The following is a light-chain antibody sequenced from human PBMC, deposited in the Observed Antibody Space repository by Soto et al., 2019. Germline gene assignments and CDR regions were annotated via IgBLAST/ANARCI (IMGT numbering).Light chain of an antibody. V-gene: IGLV1-44*01. Sequence: QPVLTQPPSASGTPGQRVTISCSGSNSNIGSNTVNWYQQLPRTAPKLLIHTNNQRPSGVADRFSGSKSGTSASLTISGLQSDDEADYFCASWDDSLNGGLFGGGTKVTVL. CDR3: ASWDDSLNGGL. CDR2: TNN. CDR1: NSNIGSNT. J-gene: IGLJ2*01.